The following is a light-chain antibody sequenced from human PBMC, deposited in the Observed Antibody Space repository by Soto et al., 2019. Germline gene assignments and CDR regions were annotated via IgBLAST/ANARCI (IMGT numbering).Light chain of an antibody. V-gene: IGKV1-39*01. CDR3: QQSRTFPFT. CDR1: EPISTF. Sequence: DIQMTQSPSSLSASIGDGVTITCRASEPISTFLNWYQQRPGKAPNLLIYDASTLQSGVPSRFSASGSGTDFTFTISSLQPEDFATYYCQQSRTFPFTFGPGTKVHIK. CDR2: DAS. J-gene: IGKJ3*01.